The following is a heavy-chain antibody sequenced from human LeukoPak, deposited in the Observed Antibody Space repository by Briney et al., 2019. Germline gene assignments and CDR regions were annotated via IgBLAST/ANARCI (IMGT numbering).Heavy chain of an antibody. CDR2: IYYSGST. Sequence: SETLSLTCTVSGGSISSSSYYWGWIRQPPGKGLEWIGSIYYSGSTYYNPSLKSRVTISVDTSKNQFSLKLSSVTAADTAVYYCARHLGVVVPAAPGRMGSYYYYYMDVWGKGTTVTVSS. CDR1: GGSISSSSYY. D-gene: IGHD2-2*01. CDR3: ARHLGVVVPAAPGRMGSYYYYYMDV. V-gene: IGHV4-39*01. J-gene: IGHJ6*03.